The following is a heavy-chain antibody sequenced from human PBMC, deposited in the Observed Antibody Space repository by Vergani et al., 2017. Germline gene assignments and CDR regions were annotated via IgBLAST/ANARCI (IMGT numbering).Heavy chain of an antibody. D-gene: IGHD2-21*02. Sequence: EVQLVESGGGLVQPGGSLRLSCEASGFTVSSNYMSWVRQAPGKGLEWVSVIYSGGSTYDADSVKGRFTISRDNSKNTLYLQMSSLRAEDTAVYYCERESYCGGDCYFDYWGQGTLVTVSS. V-gene: IGHV3-66*02. J-gene: IGHJ4*02. CDR3: ERESYCGGDCYFDY. CDR1: GFTVSSNY. CDR2: IYSGGST.